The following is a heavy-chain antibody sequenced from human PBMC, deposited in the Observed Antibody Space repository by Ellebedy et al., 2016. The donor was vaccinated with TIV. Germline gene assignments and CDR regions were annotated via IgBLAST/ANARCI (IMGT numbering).Heavy chain of an antibody. D-gene: IGHD5-24*01. Sequence: GESLKISCAASGFTFSSYGMHWVRQAPGKGLEWVAVISYDGSNKYYADSVKGRFTISRDNSKNTLYLQMDSLRVEDTAVYYCARGGEMAYYYYGLDVWGQGTTVTVPS. CDR2: ISYDGSNK. J-gene: IGHJ6*02. CDR1: GFTFSSYG. CDR3: ARGGEMAYYYYGLDV. V-gene: IGHV3-30*03.